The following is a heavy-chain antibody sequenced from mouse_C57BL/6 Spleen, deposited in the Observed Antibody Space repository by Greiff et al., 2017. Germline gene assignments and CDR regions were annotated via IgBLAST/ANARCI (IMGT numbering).Heavy chain of an antibody. D-gene: IGHD5-1*01. J-gene: IGHJ1*03. CDR3: ASPFTCPYWYFDV. V-gene: IGHV2-2*01. Sequence: QVQLKESGPGLVQPSQSLSITCTVSGFSLTSYGVHWVRQSPGKGLEWLGVIWSGGSTDYNAAFISKLSISKDNSKSQVFFKMNSLQAADTAIYYGASPFTCPYWYFDVWGTGTTVTVSS. CDR2: IWSGGST. CDR1: GFSLTSYG.